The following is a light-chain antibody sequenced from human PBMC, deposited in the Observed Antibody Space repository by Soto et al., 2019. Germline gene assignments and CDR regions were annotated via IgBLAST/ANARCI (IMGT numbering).Light chain of an antibody. CDR2: EVN. CDR3: CSYAASGSLL. J-gene: IGLJ2*01. Sequence: QSALTQPASVAGSPGQSITISCTGTSSDVGLYNLVSWYQQHPGKAPKFMIYEVNKRSSGISFRFSGPKSGNTASLTISGLQAEDEADYYCCSYAASGSLLFGGGTKLTVL. V-gene: IGLV2-23*02. CDR1: SSDVGLYNL.